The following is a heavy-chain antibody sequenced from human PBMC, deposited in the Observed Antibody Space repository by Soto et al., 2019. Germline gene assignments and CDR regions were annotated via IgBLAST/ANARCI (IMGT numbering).Heavy chain of an antibody. CDR3: ARVASAVHFDY. D-gene: IGHD6-19*01. CDR2: VYFSGST. V-gene: IGHV4-61*08. J-gene: IGHJ4*02. CDR1: GGSVSSPDFY. Sequence: QVQLQESGPGLLKPSETLSLTCTVSGGSVSSPDFYWSWIRQPPGKGLEWIGFVYFSGSTNYNHSLQSRVTISVDTSKNQFSPRLTSVTAADTALYYCARVASAVHFDYWGQGTLITVSS.